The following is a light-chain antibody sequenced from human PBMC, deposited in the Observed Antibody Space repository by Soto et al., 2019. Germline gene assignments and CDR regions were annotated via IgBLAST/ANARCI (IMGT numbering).Light chain of an antibody. CDR2: EVT. J-gene: IGLJ2*01. CDR3: CSYGGSITFVK. V-gene: IGLV2-23*02. CDR1: TSDVGSYNV. Sequence: QSALTQPASVSGSPGQSITISCTGTTSDVGSYNVVSWYQQHPGKAPKLIIYEVTKRPSGVSNRFSGSKSGNTASLTISGLQPEDEADYYCCSYGGSITFVKFGGGTKLTVL.